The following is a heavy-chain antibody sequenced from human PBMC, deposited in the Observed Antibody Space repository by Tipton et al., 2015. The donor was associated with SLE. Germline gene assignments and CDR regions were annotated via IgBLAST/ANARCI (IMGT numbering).Heavy chain of an antibody. J-gene: IGHJ2*01. Sequence: TLSLTCTVSGGSISSYYWSWIRQPPGRGLEWIGSIYYSGSTYYNPSLKSRVTISVDTSKNQFSLKLSSVTAADTAVYYCARVLGEPDWYFDLWGRGTLVTVSS. CDR3: ARVLGEPDWYFDL. CDR2: IYYSGST. CDR1: GGSISSYY. V-gene: IGHV4-39*07. D-gene: IGHD3-10*01.